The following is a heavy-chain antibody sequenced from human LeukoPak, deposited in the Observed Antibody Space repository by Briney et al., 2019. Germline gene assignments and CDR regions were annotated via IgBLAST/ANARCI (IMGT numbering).Heavy chain of an antibody. J-gene: IGHJ4*02. CDR3: ARGGASSRYFDY. CDR2: VSYSGST. V-gene: IGHV4-59*11. CDR1: GGSISGQY. Sequence: SETLSLTCTVSGGSISGQYWSWIRQPPGKGLEWIGFVSYSGSTNYNPSLNGRVTITLDTSKNQFSLRLNSVTAADTAVYYCARGGASSRYFDYWGQGTLVTVSS. D-gene: IGHD1-26*01.